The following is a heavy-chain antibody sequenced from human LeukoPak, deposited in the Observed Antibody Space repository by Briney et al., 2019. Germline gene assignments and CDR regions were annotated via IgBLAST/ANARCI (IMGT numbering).Heavy chain of an antibody. CDR2: IDQGGTT. V-gene: IGHV4-34*01. Sequence: PSETLSLTCVVNGGSFSGYYWSWIRQPPGKGLEWIGEIDQGGTTNYNPSPKSRVAISIDTSKKQFSLTLTSMTAADTAVYYCARVPHYYFGYGYFDTWGQGTRVTVSS. CDR3: ARVPHYYFGYGYFDT. D-gene: IGHD3/OR15-3a*01. J-gene: IGHJ4*02. CDR1: GGSFSGYY.